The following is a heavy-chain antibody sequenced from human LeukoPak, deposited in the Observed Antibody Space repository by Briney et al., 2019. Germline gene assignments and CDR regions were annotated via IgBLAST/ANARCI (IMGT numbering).Heavy chain of an antibody. CDR2: ISANGGAT. CDR3: AKEHSGSYPDPNRENWFDP. V-gene: IGHV3-64D*09. J-gene: IGHJ5*02. D-gene: IGHD3-10*01. CDR1: GLTISVYA. Sequence: GRSLRLSCSASGLTISVYATHWVCPAPGKGLEYVSAISANGGATYLADLVKGRFTISRDTSKNTLYLQMSSLRAEDTAVYYCAKEHSGSYPDPNRENWFDPWGQGTLVTVSS.